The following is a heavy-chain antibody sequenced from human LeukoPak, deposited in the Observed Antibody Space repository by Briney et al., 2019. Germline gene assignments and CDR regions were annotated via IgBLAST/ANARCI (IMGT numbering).Heavy chain of an antibody. D-gene: IGHD5-18*01. CDR2: INPNSGGT. J-gene: IGHJ4*02. V-gene: IGHV1-2*02. CDR3: AREPVDTPMVTSFDY. Sequence: ASVKVSCKASGYTFTDYYMRWVRQAPGQGLEWMGWINPNSGGTNYAQKFQGRVTMTRDTSISTAYMELSRLTSDDTAVYYCAREPVDTPMVTSFDYWGQGTLVTVSS. CDR1: GYTFTDYY.